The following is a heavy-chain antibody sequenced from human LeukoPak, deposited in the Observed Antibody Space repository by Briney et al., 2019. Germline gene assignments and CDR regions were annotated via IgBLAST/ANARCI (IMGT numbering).Heavy chain of an antibody. CDR2: IYHSGST. Sequence: SETLSLTCDVSGDSISSGYYYDWIREPPGKGLEWIATIYHSGSTDYNPSLKSRVTISVDTSKNQFSLKLSSVTAADTAVYYCARRGKWLRLYYFDYWGQGTLVTVSS. J-gene: IGHJ4*02. D-gene: IGHD5-12*01. V-gene: IGHV4-38-2*01. CDR1: GDSISSGYY. CDR3: ARRGKWLRLYYFDY.